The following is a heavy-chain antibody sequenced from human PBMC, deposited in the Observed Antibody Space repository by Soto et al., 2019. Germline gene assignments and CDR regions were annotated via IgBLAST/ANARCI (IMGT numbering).Heavy chain of an antibody. CDR2: IRSKAYYATA. CDR3: TRGFSGSYETSPYYFDS. Sequence: GGSLRLSCTASGFRFGGYAMNWVRQAPGKGLEWVGFIRSKAYYATAEYAASVRGRFTISRDDSESIVYLQMNSLQTEDTAVYYCTRGFSGSYETSPYYFDSWGPGTLVTVSS. CDR1: GFRFGGYA. V-gene: IGHV3-49*04. J-gene: IGHJ4*02. D-gene: IGHD1-26*01.